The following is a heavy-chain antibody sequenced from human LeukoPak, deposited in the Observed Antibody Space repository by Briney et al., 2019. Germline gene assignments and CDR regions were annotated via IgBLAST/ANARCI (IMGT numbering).Heavy chain of an antibody. Sequence: SETLSLPCRISGDSIGRINYYWGWIRQPPGKGLEWIVRMSYSGHTYYNPSLKSRVTTSIDTSKNQSSLNLKSVTAADTAVYYCARDRDVDDFDSWGHGTLVTVSS. CDR3: ARDRDVDDFDS. CDR2: MSYSGHT. V-gene: IGHV4-39*07. J-gene: IGHJ4*01. D-gene: IGHD2-15*01. CDR1: GDSIGRINYY.